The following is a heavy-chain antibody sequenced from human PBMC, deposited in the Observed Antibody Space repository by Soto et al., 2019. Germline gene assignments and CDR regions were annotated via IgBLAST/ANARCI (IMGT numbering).Heavy chain of an antibody. CDR3: ARVGGSCSTASCFAYFDS. Sequence: EVQVVESGGGLVKPGGSLRLSCAASGFAFSPYGMNWVRQAPGKGLEWVSSISSGGDYIFYADLVKGRFTISRDNAKNSLYLQMNSLRAEDAAVYYCARVGGSCSTASCFAYFDSWGQGTLVTVSS. D-gene: IGHD2-2*01. CDR2: ISSGGDYI. J-gene: IGHJ4*02. CDR1: GFAFSPYG. V-gene: IGHV3-21*06.